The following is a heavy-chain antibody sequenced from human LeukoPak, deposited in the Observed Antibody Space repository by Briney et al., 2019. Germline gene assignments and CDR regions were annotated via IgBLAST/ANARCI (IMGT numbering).Heavy chain of an antibody. D-gene: IGHD6-25*01. J-gene: IGHJ4*02. CDR3: ARDFFSGPPGY. Sequence: PSETLSLTCAVSGGSISTAGYSWGWIRQPPGKGLEWIGYIFHSGITYFNPSLKSRVTISPDRSKNQFSLKLSSVTAADTAVYYCARDFFSGPPGYWGQGTLVTVSS. CDR1: GGSISTAGYS. CDR2: IFHSGIT. V-gene: IGHV4-30-2*01.